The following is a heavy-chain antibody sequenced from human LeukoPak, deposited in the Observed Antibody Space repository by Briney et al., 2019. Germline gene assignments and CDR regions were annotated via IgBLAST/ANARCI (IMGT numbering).Heavy chain of an antibody. CDR2: ISGSGSNK. D-gene: IGHD3-9*01. J-gene: IGHJ5*02. V-gene: IGHV3-48*04. CDR1: GFTLSDYS. CDR3: ARTAFDWSQVGGNWFDP. Sequence: GGSLRLSCAASGFTLSDYSLNWVRQAPGKGLEWISYISGSGSNKAYADSIEGRFTISRDNGKNSLYLQMNSLRADDTAVYYCARTAFDWSQVGGNWFDPWGQGTLVTVSS.